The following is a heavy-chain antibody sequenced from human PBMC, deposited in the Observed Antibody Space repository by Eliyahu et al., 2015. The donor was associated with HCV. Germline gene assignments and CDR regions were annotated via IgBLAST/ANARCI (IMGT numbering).Heavy chain of an antibody. D-gene: IGHD2-2*01. J-gene: IGHJ4*02. CDR2: ISASGGTT. Sequence: EVQLLESGGGLVQPGGSLRLPCAASGFTFXNYAMNWVRQAPGKGLEWVSGISASGGTTYYADSVKGRFTISRDNSKNTLYLQMNSLRAEDTAIYYCAKVRRPLLQLLEEFDSWGQGTLVTVSS. V-gene: IGHV3-23*01. CDR3: AKVRRPLLQLLEEFDS. CDR1: GFTFXNYA.